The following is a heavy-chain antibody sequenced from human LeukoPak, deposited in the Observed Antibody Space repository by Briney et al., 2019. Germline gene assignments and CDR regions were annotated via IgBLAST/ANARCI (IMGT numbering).Heavy chain of an antibody. CDR1: GFTFSSYG. CDR2: ISYDGSNK. Sequence: PGRSLRLSCAASGFTFSSYGMHWVRQAPGKGLEWVAVISYDGSNKYYADSVKGRFTISRDNSKNTLYLQMNSLRAEDTAVYYCAKDSRGYSGYDYGGLMDYWGQGTLVTVSS. J-gene: IGHJ4*02. V-gene: IGHV3-30*18. D-gene: IGHD5-12*01. CDR3: AKDSRGYSGYDYGGLMDY.